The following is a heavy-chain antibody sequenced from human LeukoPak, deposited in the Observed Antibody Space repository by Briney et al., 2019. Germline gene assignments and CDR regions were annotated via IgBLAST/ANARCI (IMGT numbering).Heavy chain of an antibody. CDR1: VGSISCGSYY. J-gene: IGHJ4*02. D-gene: IGHD5-12*01. V-gene: IGHV4-61*02. CDR3: ARNGSEYSGCRKVEYYFDY. Sequence: PSETLSLTCTVSVGSISCGSYYWSWIRQPAGEGLEWIGRIYTSGSTNYTPSHKSRVTISVDTSNNQFSLKLSTVTGADTAVYYCARNGSEYSGCRKVEYYFDYWGQGTLVTVSS. CDR2: IYTSGST.